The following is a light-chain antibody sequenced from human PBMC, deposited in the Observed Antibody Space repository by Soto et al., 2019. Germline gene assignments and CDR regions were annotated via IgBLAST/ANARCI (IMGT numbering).Light chain of an antibody. CDR2: GAS. CDR3: QQYNIWPPIT. CDR1: QSVTTN. Sequence: EIVMTQSPATLSVSPGDRVTLSCRASQSVTTNLAWYQQKPGQAPRLLIYGASTRAPRITARFSGSGSVTEFTLTISSLQSEDFAVYYCQQYNIWPPITFGQGTRLEIK. V-gene: IGKV3-15*01. J-gene: IGKJ5*01.